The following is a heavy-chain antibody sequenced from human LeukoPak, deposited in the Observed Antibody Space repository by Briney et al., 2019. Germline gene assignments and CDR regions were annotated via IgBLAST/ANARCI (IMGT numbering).Heavy chain of an antibody. J-gene: IGHJ4*02. CDR2: INPNSGGT. D-gene: IGHD5-24*01. Sequence: GASVKVSCKASGYTFTGYYMHWVRQAPGQGLEWMGWINPNSGGTNYAQKFQGRVTMTRDTSISTAYMELSRLRSDDTAVYYCARDQTTMATMPRPLFEYWGQGTLVTVSS. V-gene: IGHV1-2*02. CDR1: GYTFTGYY. CDR3: ARDQTTMATMPRPLFEY.